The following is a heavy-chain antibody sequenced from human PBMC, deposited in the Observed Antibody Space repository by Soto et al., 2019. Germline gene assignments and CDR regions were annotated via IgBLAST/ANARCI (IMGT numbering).Heavy chain of an antibody. D-gene: IGHD1-26*01. CDR3: ARDRGSGSYYLGPYFFDY. Sequence: ASVKVSCKASGYTFTDYGFSWVRQAPVQGLEWMGWITPYTGNTNFAQKFQGRVTMATDRFTRTAYMDLRSLTSDDTAVYYCARDRGSGSYYLGPYFFDYWGQGTLVTVSS. V-gene: IGHV1-18*01. CDR2: ITPYTGNT. CDR1: GYTFTDYG. J-gene: IGHJ4*02.